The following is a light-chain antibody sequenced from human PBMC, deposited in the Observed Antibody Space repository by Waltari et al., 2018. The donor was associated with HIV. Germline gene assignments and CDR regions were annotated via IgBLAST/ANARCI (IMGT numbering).Light chain of an antibody. CDR3: QQYYTTPYT. J-gene: IGKJ2*01. V-gene: IGKV4-1*01. CDR2: WAS. Sequence: DIVMTQSPDSLAVSLGERATINCMSSQNLLFTSNNKNYLAWYKQKPGQPPILVMYWASIRESGVPERFRGNGSGSDFTLTISSLQAEDVAVYYCQQYYTTPYTVGQGTKLEIK. CDR1: QNLLFTSNNKNY.